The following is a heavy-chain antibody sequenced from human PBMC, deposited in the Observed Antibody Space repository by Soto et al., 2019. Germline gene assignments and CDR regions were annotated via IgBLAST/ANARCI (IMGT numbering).Heavy chain of an antibody. CDR2: ISADSGYR. V-gene: IGHV1-18*01. J-gene: IGHJ6*02. CDR1: GYIFTTYG. D-gene: IGHD6-25*01. Sequence: QIQLVQFGGEVARPGASVTVSCEASGYIFTTYGLSWVRQTPAHGRERMGWISADSGYRQYAQFFQGRVTMTRDTSRNTGYMTLRDLTSDDTGIYDCARDRPPGSLYGMDAWGQGTAVTVSS. CDR3: ARDRPPGSLYGMDA.